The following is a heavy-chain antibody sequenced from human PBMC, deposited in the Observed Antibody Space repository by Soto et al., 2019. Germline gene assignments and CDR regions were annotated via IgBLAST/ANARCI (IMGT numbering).Heavy chain of an antibody. Sequence: ASVKVSCKASGYTFTGYYMHWVRQAPGQGLEWMGWINPNSGGTNYVQKFQGRVTMTRDTSISTAYMELSRLRSDDTAVYYCARNMRSTMIYYYGMDVWGQGTTVTVSS. V-gene: IGHV1-2*02. CDR3: ARNMRSTMIYYYGMDV. CDR1: GYTFTGYY. CDR2: INPNSGGT. D-gene: IGHD3-22*01. J-gene: IGHJ6*02.